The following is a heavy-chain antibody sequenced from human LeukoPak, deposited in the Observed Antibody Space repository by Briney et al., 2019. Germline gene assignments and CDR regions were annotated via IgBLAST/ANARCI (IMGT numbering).Heavy chain of an antibody. CDR3: ARMNNGRSYYYYYMDV. J-gene: IGHJ6*03. Sequence: SETLSLTRTVSGGSISSFYWSWIRQPAGKGLEWIGRIYSSGNTNYNPSLKSRVTMSGDTSKNQFSLKLSSVTAADTAVYYCARMNNGRSYYYYYMDVWGKGTTVTVSS. D-gene: IGHD2-8*01. V-gene: IGHV4-4*07. CDR1: GGSISSFY. CDR2: IYSSGNT.